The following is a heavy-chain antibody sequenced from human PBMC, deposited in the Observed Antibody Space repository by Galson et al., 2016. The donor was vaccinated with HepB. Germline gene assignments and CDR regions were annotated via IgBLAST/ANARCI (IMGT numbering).Heavy chain of an antibody. Sequence: SLRLSCAASGFTFGDYAMSWFRQAPVKGLEGVGIIRSKAYGGTTDYAASVKGRFTISRDDYKSIAYLQMNSLKTEDTAVYYCTSDFRMGAFDSWGQGTLVTVSS. V-gene: IGHV3-49*03. D-gene: IGHD1-26*01. CDR1: GFTFGDYA. CDR2: IRSKAYGGTT. J-gene: IGHJ4*02. CDR3: TSDFRMGAFDS.